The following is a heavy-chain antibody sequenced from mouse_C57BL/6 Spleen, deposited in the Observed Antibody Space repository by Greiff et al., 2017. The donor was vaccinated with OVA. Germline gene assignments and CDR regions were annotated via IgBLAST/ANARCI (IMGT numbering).Heavy chain of an antibody. D-gene: IGHD1-1*01. CDR2: IRSKSSNYAT. V-gene: IGHV10-3*01. CDR1: GFTFNTYA. J-gene: IGHJ1*03. Sequence: EVHLVESGGGLVQPKGSLKLSCAASGFTFNTYAMHWVRQAPGKGLEWVARIRSKSSNYATYYADSVKDRFTISRDDSQSMLYLQMNNLITEDTAMYYCVRDLDYYGSSYEYFDVWGTGTTVTVSS. CDR3: VRDLDYYGSSYEYFDV.